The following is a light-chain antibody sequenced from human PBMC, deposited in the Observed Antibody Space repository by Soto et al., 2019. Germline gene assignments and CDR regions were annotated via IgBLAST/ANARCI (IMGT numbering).Light chain of an antibody. V-gene: IGLV2-14*01. CDR2: EVH. J-gene: IGLJ1*01. CDR1: SSDVGGYNY. CDR3: SSYTSSITLRYV. Sequence: QSVLTQPASVSGSPGQSITISCTGTSSDVGGYNYVSWYQHHPGKAPKLLIYEVHKRPSEVSNRFSGSKSGNTASLTISGLQPEDEADYYCSSYTSSITLRYVFGAGTKVTVL.